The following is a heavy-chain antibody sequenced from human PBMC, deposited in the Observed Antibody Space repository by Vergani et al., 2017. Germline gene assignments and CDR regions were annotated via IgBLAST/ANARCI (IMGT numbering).Heavy chain of an antibody. Sequence: EVQLVESGGGLVKPGGSLRLSCAASGFTFSSYSMNWVRQAPGKGLEWVSSISSSSSYIYYADSVKGRFTISRDNAKNSLYLQMNSLRAEDTGVYYCARVRYCGGDCQNYAFDIWGQGTMVTVSS. CDR1: GFTFSSYS. CDR3: ARVRYCGGDCQNYAFDI. V-gene: IGHV3-21*01. D-gene: IGHD2-21*01. J-gene: IGHJ3*02. CDR2: ISSSSSYI.